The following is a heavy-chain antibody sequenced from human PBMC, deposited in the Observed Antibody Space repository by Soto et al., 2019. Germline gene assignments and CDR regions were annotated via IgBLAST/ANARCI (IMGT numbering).Heavy chain of an antibody. CDR3: ARAYCSGGSCYSAYYYYGMDV. V-gene: IGHV1-69*13. CDR2: IIPIFGTA. CDR1: GGTFSSYA. D-gene: IGHD2-15*01. J-gene: IGHJ6*02. Sequence: SVKVSCKASGGTFSSYAISWVRQAPGQGLEWMGGIIPIFGTANYAQKFQGRVTITADESTSTAYMELSSLRSEDAAVYYCARAYCSGGSCYSAYYYYGMDVWGQGTTVTVSS.